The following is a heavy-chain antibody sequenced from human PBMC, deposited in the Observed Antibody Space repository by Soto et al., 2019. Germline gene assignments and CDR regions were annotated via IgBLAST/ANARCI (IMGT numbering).Heavy chain of an antibody. V-gene: IGHV4-39*07. Sequence: SETLSLTCTVSGGSISSSSYYWGWIRQPPGKGLEWIGSIYYSGSTNYNPSLKSRVTISADTSKNEFSLKLISVTAADTAVYYCASGRTSSRIPVYFGQGTLVTVSS. CDR2: IYYSGST. CDR1: GGSISSSSYY. D-gene: IGHD6-19*01. CDR3: ASGRTSSRIPVY. J-gene: IGHJ4*02.